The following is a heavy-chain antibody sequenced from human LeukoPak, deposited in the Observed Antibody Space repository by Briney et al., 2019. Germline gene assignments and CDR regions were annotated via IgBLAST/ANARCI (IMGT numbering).Heavy chain of an antibody. CDR1: GDSISSHS. Sequence: SETLSLTCTVSGDSISSHSRSWIRLPPGKGLEWIGYIHNSGSTNYNPSLKSRVTIAVDTFKNQFSLKLTSVTAADTAVYYCALSGYGSADSWGQGVLVTVSS. D-gene: IGHD3-10*01. CDR2: IHNSGST. J-gene: IGHJ4*02. V-gene: IGHV4-59*11. CDR3: ALSGYGSADS.